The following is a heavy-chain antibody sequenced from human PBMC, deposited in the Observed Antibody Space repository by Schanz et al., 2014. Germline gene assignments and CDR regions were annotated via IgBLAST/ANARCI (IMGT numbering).Heavy chain of an antibody. CDR2: FIPILDVG. CDR3: ARGRGFYDY. Sequence: QVHLVQSGAEVKKPGSSVKVSCKASGGTFSSDTFSWVRQARGQGLEWVGRFIPILDVGNYAQQFQGRVTFTADKSTSTAYMELSSLTSEDTAVHYCARGRGFYDYWGQGTLGTVSS. D-gene: IGHD3-10*01. CDR1: GGTFSSDT. V-gene: IGHV1-69*02. J-gene: IGHJ4*02.